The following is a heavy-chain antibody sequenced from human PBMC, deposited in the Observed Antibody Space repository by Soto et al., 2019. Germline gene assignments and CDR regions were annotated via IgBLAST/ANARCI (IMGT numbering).Heavy chain of an antibody. D-gene: IGHD3-22*01. CDR3: ATLGGSSGYYYSDQELSDY. Sequence: PGGSLRLSCAASGFTFSSYGMHWVRQAPGKGPECVAVISYDGSNKYYADSVKGRFTISRDNSKNTLYLQMNSLRAEDTAVYYCATLGGSSGYYYSDQELSDYWGQGTLVTVSS. CDR2: ISYDGSNK. J-gene: IGHJ4*02. V-gene: IGHV3-30*03. CDR1: GFTFSSYG.